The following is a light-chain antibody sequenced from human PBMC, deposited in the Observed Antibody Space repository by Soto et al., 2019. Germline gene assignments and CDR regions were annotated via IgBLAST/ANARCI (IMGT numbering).Light chain of an antibody. J-gene: IGLJ7*01. CDR1: SSNIGSNY. Sequence: QSVLTQPPSASGTPGQRVTISCSGSSSNIGSNYVYWYQQLPGTAPKLLIYKNSQRPSGVPDRFSGSKSGTSASLAISGLRSEDEADYYSAAWDDSLTGSAVFGGGTQLTVL. CDR3: AAWDDSLTGSAV. CDR2: KNS. V-gene: IGLV1-47*01.